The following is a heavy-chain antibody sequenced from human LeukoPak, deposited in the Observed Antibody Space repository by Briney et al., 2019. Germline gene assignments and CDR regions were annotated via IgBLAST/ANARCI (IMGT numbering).Heavy chain of an antibody. CDR1: GYTFTCYY. CDR3: AKGTTVVPNFDY. Sequence: ASVKVSCKASGYTFTCYYMHWVRQAPGQGLEWMGWINPNSGGTICAQKFQGRVTMTRDTSISTAYMDLSRLRSDDTAMYYCAKGTTVVPNFDYWGQGTLVTVSS. V-gene: IGHV1-2*02. CDR2: INPNSGGT. J-gene: IGHJ4*02. D-gene: IGHD4-11*01.